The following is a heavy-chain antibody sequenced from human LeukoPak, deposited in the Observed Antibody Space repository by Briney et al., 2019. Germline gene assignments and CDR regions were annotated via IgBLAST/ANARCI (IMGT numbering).Heavy chain of an antibody. CDR2: INPSGGST. J-gene: IGHJ6*02. CDR1: GYTFTSYY. D-gene: IGHD1-7*01. CDR3: ARISGTTVRYYDYYSMDV. Sequence: ASVKVSCKASGYTFTSYYMHWVRQAPGQGLEWMGIINPSGGSTSYAQKFQGRVTMTRDTSTSTVYMELSSLRSEDTAVYYCARISGTTVRYYDYYSMDVWGQGTTVTVSS. V-gene: IGHV1-46*01.